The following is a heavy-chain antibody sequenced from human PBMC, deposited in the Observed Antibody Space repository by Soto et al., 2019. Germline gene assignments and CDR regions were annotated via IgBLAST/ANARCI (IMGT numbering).Heavy chain of an antibody. D-gene: IGHD3-9*01. V-gene: IGHV3-33*01. Sequence: QVQLVESGGGVVQPGRSLRLSCAASGFTFSSYGMHWVRQAPGKGLEWVAVIWYDGSNKYYADSVKGRFTISRDNSKNTLYLQMNSLRAEDTAVYYCARTFDRDPELFDYWCQGTLVTVSS. J-gene: IGHJ4*02. CDR3: ARTFDRDPELFDY. CDR1: GFTFSSYG. CDR2: IWYDGSNK.